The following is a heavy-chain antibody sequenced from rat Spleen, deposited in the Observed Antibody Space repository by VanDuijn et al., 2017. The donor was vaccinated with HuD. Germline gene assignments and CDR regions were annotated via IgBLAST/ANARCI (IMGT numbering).Heavy chain of an antibody. V-gene: IGHV5-20*01. CDR1: GFTFSNYD. J-gene: IGHJ3*01. Sequence: EVQLVESGGGLVQPGRSMKLSCTASGFTFSNYDMAWVRQAPTKGLEWVAYISYDGSATYYRASVKGRFTLSRDNAKSTLYLQMDSLRSEDTATYYCTIYSDYGNSPFAYWGQGTLVTVSS. CDR2: ISYDGSAT. D-gene: IGHD1-3*01. CDR3: TIYSDYGNSPFAY.